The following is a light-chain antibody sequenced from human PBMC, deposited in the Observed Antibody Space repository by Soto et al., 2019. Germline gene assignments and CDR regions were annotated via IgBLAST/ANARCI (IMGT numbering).Light chain of an antibody. CDR3: SSYTSSSTLE. J-gene: IGLJ2*01. Sequence: QSALTQPASVSGSPGQSITISCTGTSSDVGGYNYVSWYQQHPGKAPKLMIYDVSNRPSGVSNRFSASKSDNTASLTISGLQAEDEADYYCSSYTSSSTLEFGGGTKLTVL. CDR1: SSDVGGYNY. CDR2: DVS. V-gene: IGLV2-14*03.